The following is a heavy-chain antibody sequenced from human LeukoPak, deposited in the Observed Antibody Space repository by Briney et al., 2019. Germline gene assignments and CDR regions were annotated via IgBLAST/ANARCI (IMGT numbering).Heavy chain of an antibody. CDR3: AVGYSYGRF. D-gene: IGHD5-12*01. V-gene: IGHV4-39*07. CDR1: GGSIINSNYY. J-gene: IGHJ4*02. Sequence: SETLSLTCTVSGGSIINSNYYWGWIRQPPGKGLEWIGSMFYSGSTHYNPSLKSRVTISLDTSKNQFSLKLTSLTAADTAVYYCAVGYSYGRFWGQGTLVTVSS. CDR2: MFYSGST.